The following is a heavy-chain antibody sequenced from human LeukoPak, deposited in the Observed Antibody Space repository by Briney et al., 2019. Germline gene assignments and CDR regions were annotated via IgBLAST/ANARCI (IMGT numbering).Heavy chain of an antibody. CDR1: VVSISNHF. J-gene: IGHJ4*02. CDR3: VRHSRVVAFDY. CDR2: IYYTGNT. V-gene: IGHV4-59*08. Sequence: AETLSLTCTVYVVSISNHFSSWIRQPPGKWLECIRFIYYTGNTNYNLSLKSRVTISEDTSKNQVSLELSSVTAADTAVYYCVRHSRVVAFDYWGQGNLVTVSS. D-gene: IGHD2-15*01.